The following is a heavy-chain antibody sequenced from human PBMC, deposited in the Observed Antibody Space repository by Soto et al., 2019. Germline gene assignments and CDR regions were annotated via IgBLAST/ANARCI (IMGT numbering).Heavy chain of an antibody. CDR3: ARRGGYQLLRLFDY. CDR2: INHSGST. V-gene: IGHV4-34*01. Sequence: SETLSLTCAAYGGSFSGYYWSWIRQPPGKGLEWIGEINHSGSTNYNPSLKSRVTISVDTSKNQFSLKLSSVTAADTAVYYCARRGGYQLLRLFDYWGQGTLVTVSS. J-gene: IGHJ4*02. D-gene: IGHD2-2*01. CDR1: GGSFSGYY.